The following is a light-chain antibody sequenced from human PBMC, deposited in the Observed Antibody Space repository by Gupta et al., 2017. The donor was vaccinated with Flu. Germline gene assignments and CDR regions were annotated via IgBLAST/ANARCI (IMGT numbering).Light chain of an antibody. V-gene: IGLV2-14*01. Sequence: TISCTGTNSGVGGYNYVSLYQQQPGKAPKLIVYEISNRPSGISNRFSGSKSGNTASLTISGLQAEDEAHYYCSSFITSATLGVFGGGTKLTVL. CDR3: SSFITSATLGV. J-gene: IGLJ3*02. CDR1: NSGVGGYNY. CDR2: EIS.